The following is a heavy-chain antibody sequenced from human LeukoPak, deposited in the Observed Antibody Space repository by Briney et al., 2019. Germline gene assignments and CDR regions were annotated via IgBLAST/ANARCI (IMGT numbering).Heavy chain of an antibody. D-gene: IGHD6-6*01. Sequence: PSETLSLTCIVSGGSISSSSYYWGWIRQPPGKGLEWIGSIYHSGSTYYNPSLKSRVTISVDTSKNQFSLNLSSVTAADTAMYYCARGVARSSKFHFSYYFDYWGQGTLVTVSS. J-gene: IGHJ4*02. CDR1: GGSISSSSYY. V-gene: IGHV4-39*07. CDR2: IYHSGST. CDR3: ARGVARSSKFHFSYYFDY.